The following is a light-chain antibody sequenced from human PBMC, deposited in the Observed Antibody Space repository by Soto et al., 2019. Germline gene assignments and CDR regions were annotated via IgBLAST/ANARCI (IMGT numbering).Light chain of an antibody. V-gene: IGKV3-20*01. J-gene: IGKJ1*01. CDR3: QQYGSSLWT. CDR2: GAS. Sequence: EIVLTQSPGTLSLSPGERATLSCRASQSFSSSYLAWYQQKPGQAPRLLIYGASSRATGIPDRFSGGGSGTDFSLTISRLDPEDFAVYYCQQYGSSLWTFGQGTKVDIK. CDR1: QSFSSSY.